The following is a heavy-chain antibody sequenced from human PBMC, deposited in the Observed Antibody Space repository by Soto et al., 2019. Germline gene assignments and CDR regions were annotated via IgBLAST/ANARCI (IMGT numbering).Heavy chain of an antibody. D-gene: IGHD1-20*01. CDR3: ARQYNSAMDV. CDR2: ISYDGNHK. J-gene: IGHJ6*02. CDR1: EFTFSNYA. V-gene: IGHV3-30-3*01. Sequence: QVQLAESGGGVVQPGRSLRLSCAASEFTFSNYAMHWVRQAPGKGLEWVAIISYDGNHKYYADAVKGRFTISRDNSRDTLYLQMSSLRGEDTAVYYCARQYNSAMDVWGQGTTVTVS.